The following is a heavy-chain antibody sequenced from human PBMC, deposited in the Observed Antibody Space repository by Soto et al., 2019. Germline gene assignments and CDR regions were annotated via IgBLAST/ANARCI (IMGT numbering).Heavy chain of an antibody. J-gene: IGHJ4*02. V-gene: IGHV3-23*01. CDR1: GFTFSSYA. D-gene: IGHD6-19*01. CDR2: ISGSGGST. CDR3: AKGTRSGGRFDY. Sequence: EVQLLESGGGLVQPGGSLRLSCAASGFTFSSYAMSWVRQAPGKGLEWVSAISGSGGSTYYTDSVKGRFTISRDNSKNTLYLQMNSLRAEDTAVYYCAKGTRSGGRFDYWGQGTLVTVSS.